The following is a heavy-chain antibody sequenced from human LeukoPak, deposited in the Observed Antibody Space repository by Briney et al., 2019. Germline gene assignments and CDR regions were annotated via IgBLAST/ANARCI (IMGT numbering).Heavy chain of an antibody. CDR1: GYTFTGHY. D-gene: IGHD5-24*01. Sequence: ASVKVSCKASGYTFTGHYIHLVRQAPGQGFEWMAIINPSDGSTTNSQKFQGRVTMTRDTSTSTVYMELSGLRSEDTALYYCARIRDGYNDAYDIWGQGTMVTVSS. CDR2: INPSDGST. J-gene: IGHJ3*02. CDR3: ARIRDGYNDAYDI. V-gene: IGHV1-46*01.